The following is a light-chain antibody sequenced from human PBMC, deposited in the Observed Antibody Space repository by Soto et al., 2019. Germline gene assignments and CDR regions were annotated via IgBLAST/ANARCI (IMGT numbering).Light chain of an antibody. Sequence: QSVLTQPPSVSAAPGQRVTVSCSGTSSNIGKNFVSWYHQVPGTAPKLLIFEDNKQPSGIPGRFSGSKSGTSATLGITGLQTGDEADYYCATWDNSLGSVVFGGGTKVTVL. J-gene: IGLJ2*01. CDR2: EDN. V-gene: IGLV1-51*02. CDR1: SSNIGKNF. CDR3: ATWDNSLGSVV.